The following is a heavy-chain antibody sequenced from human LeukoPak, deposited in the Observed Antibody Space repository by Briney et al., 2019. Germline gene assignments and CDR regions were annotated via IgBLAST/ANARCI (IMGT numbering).Heavy chain of an antibody. CDR3: ARTVSTGNSGWNWFDP. J-gene: IGHJ5*02. D-gene: IGHD5/OR15-5a*01. CDR1: GYSFTNYY. V-gene: IGHV1-46*01. CDR2: INPSGGST. Sequence: ASVKVSCKTSGYSFTNYYMHWVRQAPGQGLEWMGIINPSGGSTNYAQKFQGRVTMTRDTSTSTVYMELSSLRSEDTAVYYCARTVSTGNSGWNWFDPWGQGTLVTVSS.